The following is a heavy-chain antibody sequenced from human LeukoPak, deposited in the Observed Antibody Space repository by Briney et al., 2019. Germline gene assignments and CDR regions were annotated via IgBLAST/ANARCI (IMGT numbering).Heavy chain of an antibody. CDR2: IYHSGST. V-gene: IGHV4-4*02. Sequence: SETLSLTCAVSRGSISSSNWWSWVRQRPGKGLEWIGEIYHSGSTNYNPSLKSRVTISVDKSKNQFSLKLSSVTAADTAVYYCATRYGSGSYYNGPIDYWGQGTLVTVSS. J-gene: IGHJ4*02. D-gene: IGHD3-10*01. CDR3: ATRYGSGSYYNGPIDY. CDR1: RGSISSSNW.